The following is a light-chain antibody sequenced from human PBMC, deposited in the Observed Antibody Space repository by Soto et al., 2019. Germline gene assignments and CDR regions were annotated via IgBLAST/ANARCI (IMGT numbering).Light chain of an antibody. Sequence: ILIPHSPSSPVSSVGGRITISNRASQNNSNYLAWYQQKPGKVPKLLIYAASTLQSGVPSRFSGSGSGTDFTLTISSLQAEDVATYYCQKYNSAPLTFGGGTKVDIK. J-gene: IGKJ4*01. CDR3: QKYNSAPLT. CDR1: QNNSNY. V-gene: IGKV1-27*01. CDR2: AAS.